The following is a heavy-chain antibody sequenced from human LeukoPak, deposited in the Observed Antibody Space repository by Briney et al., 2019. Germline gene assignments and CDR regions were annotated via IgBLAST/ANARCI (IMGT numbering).Heavy chain of an antibody. CDR3: AKTRPGPAATFYYGLDV. CDR1: GFTFSSYT. D-gene: IGHD2-2*01. J-gene: IGHJ6*04. Sequence: PGGSLRLSCAASGFTFSSYTMSWVRQAPGKGLEWVSVISASGGTTYYADSVKGRFTISRDNSKNTLYLQMNSLRGEDTAVYYCAKTRPGPAATFYYGLDVWGKGTTVTVSS. CDR2: ISASGGTT. V-gene: IGHV3-23*01.